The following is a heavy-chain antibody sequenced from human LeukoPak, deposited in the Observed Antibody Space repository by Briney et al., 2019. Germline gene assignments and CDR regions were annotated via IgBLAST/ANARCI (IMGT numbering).Heavy chain of an antibody. CDR1: GFTFSSYG. Sequence: GGSLRLSCAASGFTFSSYGMHWVRQAPGKGLEWVAFIRYDGSNKYYADSVKGRFTISRDNSKNTLYLQMNSLRAEDTAVYYCARAAPWSGYFYDAFDIWGQGTMVTVSS. CDR3: ARAAPWSGYFYDAFDI. CDR2: IRYDGSNK. D-gene: IGHD3-3*01. V-gene: IGHV3-30*02. J-gene: IGHJ3*02.